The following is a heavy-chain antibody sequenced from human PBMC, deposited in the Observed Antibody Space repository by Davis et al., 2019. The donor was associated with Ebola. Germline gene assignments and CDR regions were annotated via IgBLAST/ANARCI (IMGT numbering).Heavy chain of an antibody. V-gene: IGHV3-9*01. CDR3: AKDGYYYGMDV. CDR1: GFTFDDYA. Sequence: GGSLRLSCAASGFTFDDYAMYWVRQAPGKGLEWVSGISWNSGSIGYADSVKGRFTISRDNAKNSLYLQMNSLRAEDTALYYCAKDGYYYGMDVWGQGTTVTVSS. J-gene: IGHJ6*02. CDR2: ISWNSGSI.